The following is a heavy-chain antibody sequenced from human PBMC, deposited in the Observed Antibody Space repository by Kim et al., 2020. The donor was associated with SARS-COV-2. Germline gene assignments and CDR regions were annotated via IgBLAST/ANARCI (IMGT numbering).Heavy chain of an antibody. CDR3: AREGTGTTFRSGMDV. J-gene: IGHJ6*02. Sequence: GGSLRLSCAASGFTFSSYWMHWVRQAPGKGLVWVSRINSDGSSTSYADSVKGRFTISRDNAKNTLYLQMNSLRAEDTAVYYCAREGTGTTFRSGMDVWGQGTTVTVSS. CDR2: INSDGSST. CDR1: GFTFSSYW. V-gene: IGHV3-74*01. D-gene: IGHD4-17*01.